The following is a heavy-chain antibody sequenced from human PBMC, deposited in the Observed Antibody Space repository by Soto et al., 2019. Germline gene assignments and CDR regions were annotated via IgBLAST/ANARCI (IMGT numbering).Heavy chain of an antibody. CDR1: GYTFTGYY. Sequence: ASVKVSCKASGYTFTGYYMHWVRQAPGQGLEWMGWINPNSGGTNYAQKFQGWVTMTRDTSISTAYMELSRLRSDDTAVYYCARGISPYDSSGYLLPGWFDPWGQGTLVTVSS. D-gene: IGHD3-22*01. CDR2: INPNSGGT. J-gene: IGHJ5*02. V-gene: IGHV1-2*04. CDR3: ARGISPYDSSGYLLPGWFDP.